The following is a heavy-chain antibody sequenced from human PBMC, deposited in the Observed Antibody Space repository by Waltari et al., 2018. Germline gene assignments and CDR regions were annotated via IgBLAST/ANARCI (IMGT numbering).Heavy chain of an antibody. CDR1: GLAMSRYA. D-gene: IGHD3-22*01. Sequence: EVQVLESGGDLVQPGGSLRLTCEASGLAMSRYAINWVRQAPGKGLEWVSGINGYGDKTYYADSVKGRFTLSRDNSKNTLTLQMNNLRGEDTAIYYCAKAHFYDTSGYIEHWGQGTLVTVSS. CDR3: AKAHFYDTSGYIEH. J-gene: IGHJ5*02. CDR2: INGYGDKT. V-gene: IGHV3-23*01.